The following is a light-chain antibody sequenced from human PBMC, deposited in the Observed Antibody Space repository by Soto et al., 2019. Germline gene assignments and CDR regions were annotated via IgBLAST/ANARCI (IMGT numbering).Light chain of an antibody. V-gene: IGKV3-20*01. Sequence: EIVLTQSPGTLSLTPGERATLSCRASQSVSNNYLAWYQQKPGQAPRLLIYGASNRATGIPDRFSGSGSGTDFTLTISSLEPEDSAVYYCQQRHMLPITFGQGTRLEIK. CDR2: GAS. CDR1: QSVSNNY. J-gene: IGKJ5*01. CDR3: QQRHMLPIT.